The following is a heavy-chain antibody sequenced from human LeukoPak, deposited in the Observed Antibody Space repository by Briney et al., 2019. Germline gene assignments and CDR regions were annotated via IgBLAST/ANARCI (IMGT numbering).Heavy chain of an antibody. CDR3: ARRGRGLDWFDP. D-gene: IGHD5-12*01. CDR2: IYHSGST. CDR1: GYSISSGYY. J-gene: IGHJ5*02. Sequence: PSETLSLTCTVSGYSISSGYYWGWIRQPPGEGLEWIGSIYHSGSTYYKPSVKSRVTISVDTSKNKFSLKLSSVTAADTAVYYCARRGRGLDWFDPWGQGTLVTVSS. V-gene: IGHV4-38-2*02.